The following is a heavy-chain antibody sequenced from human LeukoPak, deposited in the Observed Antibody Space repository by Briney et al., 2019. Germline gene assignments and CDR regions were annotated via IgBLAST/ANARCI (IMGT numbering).Heavy chain of an antibody. CDR3: ASMGSDGFDI. D-gene: IGHD3-16*01. CDR2: IHPSTGNP. CDR1: GYTFTNYA. Sequence: GASVKVSCKASGYTFTNYAMNWVRQAPGQGLEWMGWIHPSTGNPTYAQGFTGRFVFSLDTSVSTTYLQISSLKAEDTAVYYCASMGSDGFDIWGQGTMIIVSS. J-gene: IGHJ3*02. V-gene: IGHV7-4-1*02.